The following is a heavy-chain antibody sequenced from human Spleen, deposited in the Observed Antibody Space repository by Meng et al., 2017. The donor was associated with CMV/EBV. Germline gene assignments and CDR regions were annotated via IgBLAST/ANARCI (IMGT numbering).Heavy chain of an antibody. V-gene: IGHV1-2*02. CDR1: GYTFTGNY. CDR2: INPNSGGT. D-gene: IGHD1-20*01. J-gene: IGHJ6*02. Sequence: ASVKVSCKASGYTFTGNYIHWVRQAPGQGLEWMGWINPNSGGTNYARRFQGRVTITTDTSTSTAYMELRSLTSHDTAVYYCARDAFITGTTYYYGMDVWGQGTTVTVSS. CDR3: ARDAFITGTTYYYGMDV.